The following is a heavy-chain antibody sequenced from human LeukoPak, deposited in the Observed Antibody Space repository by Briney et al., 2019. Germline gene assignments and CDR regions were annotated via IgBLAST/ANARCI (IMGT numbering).Heavy chain of an antibody. CDR2: IVAMDDIA. Sequence: ASVKVSCKASGGSFSSYAISWVRQAPGQGLEWMGRIVAMDDIANYAQKFQDRVTITADKSTGTVYMELSSLRSEDTAVYYCASTQKIVEMATIGYYFDYWGQGTLVTVSS. CDR1: GGSFSSYA. D-gene: IGHD5-24*01. CDR3: ASTQKIVEMATIGYYFDY. J-gene: IGHJ4*02. V-gene: IGHV1-69*04.